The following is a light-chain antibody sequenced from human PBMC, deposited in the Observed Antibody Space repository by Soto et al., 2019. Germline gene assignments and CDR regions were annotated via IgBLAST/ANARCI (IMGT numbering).Light chain of an antibody. CDR2: GVS. V-gene: IGKV3-20*01. Sequence: EVVLPQSQGTLSLSPGERATLSCRTSQGVASSYLAWYQQKPGQAPRLLIYGVSNRATGIPDRFSGSGSGTDFTLTISRLEPEDFAVYYRQQYDNSPITFGQGTKVAIK. CDR1: QGVASSY. CDR3: QQYDNSPIT. J-gene: IGKJ1*01.